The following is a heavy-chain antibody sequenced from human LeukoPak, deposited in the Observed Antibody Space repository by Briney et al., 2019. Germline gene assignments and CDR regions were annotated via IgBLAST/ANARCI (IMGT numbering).Heavy chain of an antibody. D-gene: IGHD1-26*01. CDR2: ISGSGGSA. V-gene: IGHV3-23*01. CDR3: AKGAGATIAYYYYMDV. Sequence: GGGLRLSCAASGFTFSSYAMSWVRQALGKGLECVTVISGSGGSAYFADSVKGRFTISRDNSKNTMYMQINSLKAEDTAVYYCAKGAGATIAYYYYMDVWGKGTTVTVSS. J-gene: IGHJ6*03. CDR1: GFTFSSYA.